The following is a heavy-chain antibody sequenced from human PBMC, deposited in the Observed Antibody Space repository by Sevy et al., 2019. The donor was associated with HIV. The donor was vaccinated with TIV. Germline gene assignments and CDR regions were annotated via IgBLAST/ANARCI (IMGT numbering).Heavy chain of an antibody. CDR1: GFTFNNAW. Sequence: GGSLRLSCAASGFTFNNAWMSWVRQAPGKGLEWVGRIKSKAAGGTTDYAGPVKGRFTISRADSKNTLYLQMNSLKTDDTAVYYCTTYRATPWATVNGDTFDMWGQGTMVTVSS. D-gene: IGHD4-17*01. CDR2: IKSKAAGGTT. V-gene: IGHV3-15*01. J-gene: IGHJ3*02. CDR3: TTYRATPWATVNGDTFDM.